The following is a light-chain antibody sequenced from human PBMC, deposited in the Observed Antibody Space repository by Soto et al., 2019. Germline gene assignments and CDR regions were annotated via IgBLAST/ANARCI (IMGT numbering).Light chain of an antibody. CDR2: DTS. Sequence: QAVVTQEPSLTVSPGGTVTLTCGSSTGAVTSGHYPYWFQQKPGQAPRTLIYDTSNKHSWTPARFSGFLLGGKAALTLSGAQPEDEAEYYCLLSYSGDNYVFGTGTKLTVL. CDR1: TGAVTSGHY. V-gene: IGLV7-46*01. J-gene: IGLJ1*01. CDR3: LLSYSGDNYV.